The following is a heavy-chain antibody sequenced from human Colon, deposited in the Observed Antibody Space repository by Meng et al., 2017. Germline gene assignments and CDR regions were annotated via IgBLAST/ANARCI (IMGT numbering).Heavy chain of an antibody. V-gene: IGHV1-58*02. D-gene: IGHD1-26*01. Sequence: SVKVSCKASGFTFSSSAIQWVRQTRGPRLEWIGWIVVGSGNRNYAQKFRGRVTITRDMSTTTAYMDLTDLTPDDTAVYYCAAAPRYSETYEFGEPFDSWGQGTLVTVSS. CDR3: AAAPRYSETYEFGEPFDS. J-gene: IGHJ5*01. CDR1: GFTFSSSA. CDR2: IVVGSGNR.